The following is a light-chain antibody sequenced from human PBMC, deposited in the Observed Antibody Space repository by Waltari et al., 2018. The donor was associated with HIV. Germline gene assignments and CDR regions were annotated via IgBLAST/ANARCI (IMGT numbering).Light chain of an antibody. J-gene: IGKJ4*01. CDR2: DAS. V-gene: IGKV1-33*01. CDR3: QQYDNLPPLT. CDR1: QDISNY. Sequence: DMQMTESPSSLSASVGGRVTITCQASQDISNYLNWYPQKPGKAPKLLIYDASNLETGVTSRFSGSGSRTDFTFTISSLQPEDIATYYWQQYDNLPPLTFGGGTKVEIK.